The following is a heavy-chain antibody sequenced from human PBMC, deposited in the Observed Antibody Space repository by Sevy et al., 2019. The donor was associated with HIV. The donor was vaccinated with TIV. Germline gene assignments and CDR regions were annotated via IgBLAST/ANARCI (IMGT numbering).Heavy chain of an antibody. CDR2: ISWDGDST. CDR3: AKDLRGITCLDY. Sequence: GGSLRLSCAASGFTFRDSYMHWVRQVPGKGLEWVSLISWDGDSTKYADSVKGRFTVSRDNTKKSLYLQMNSLRTEDSAVYYCAKDLRGITCLDYWGQGTLVTVSS. CDR1: GFTFRDSY. D-gene: IGHD3-10*01. V-gene: IGHV3-43*01. J-gene: IGHJ4*02.